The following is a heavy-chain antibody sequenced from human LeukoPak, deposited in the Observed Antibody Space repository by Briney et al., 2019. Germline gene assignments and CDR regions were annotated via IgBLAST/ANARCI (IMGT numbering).Heavy chain of an antibody. J-gene: IGHJ6*02. V-gene: IGHV3-53*01. D-gene: IGHD6-25*01. CDR3: ARDVRSGYGMDV. CDR1: GFIVSSNY. CDR2: IYSGGST. Sequence: PGGSLRLSCAASGFIVSSNYMSWVRQAPGKGLEWVSAIYSGGSTNYADSVKGRFTISRDNSKNTLYLQMNSLRAEDTAVYYCARDVRSGYGMDVWGQGTTVTVSS.